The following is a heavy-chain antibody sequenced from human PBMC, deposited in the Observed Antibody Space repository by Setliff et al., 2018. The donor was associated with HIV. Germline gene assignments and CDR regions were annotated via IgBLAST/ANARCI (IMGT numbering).Heavy chain of an antibody. CDR3: ARTRSGGSSVYYYYYMDV. V-gene: IGHV1-8*01. J-gene: IGHJ6*03. CDR1: GYTSTSYD. CDR2: MNPDSGNT. D-gene: IGHD2-15*01. Sequence: ASVKVSCKASGYTSTSYDINWVRQATGQGLEWVGWMNPDSGNTGSAQNFQGRLTITWNTPISTAYMELGSLGFDDTAVYFCARTRSGGSSVYYYYYMDVWGQGTAVTVSS.